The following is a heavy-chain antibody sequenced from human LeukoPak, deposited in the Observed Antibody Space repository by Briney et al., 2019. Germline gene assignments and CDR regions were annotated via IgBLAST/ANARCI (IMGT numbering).Heavy chain of an antibody. CDR2: IYYSGST. CDR1: GGSISSGGYY. J-gene: IGHJ4*02. V-gene: IGHV4-31*03. Sequence: SETLSLTCTVSGGSISSGGYYWSWIRQHPGKGLEWNGYIYYSGSTYYNPSLKSRVIISVDTSKNQFSLKLSSVTAADTAVYYCARHDFRTGYLYYFDFWGQGTLVTVSS. D-gene: IGHD3/OR15-3a*01. CDR3: ARHDFRTGYLYYFDF.